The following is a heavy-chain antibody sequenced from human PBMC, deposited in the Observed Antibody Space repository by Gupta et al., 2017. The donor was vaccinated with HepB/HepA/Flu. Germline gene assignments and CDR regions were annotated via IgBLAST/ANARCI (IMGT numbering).Heavy chain of an antibody. CDR3: TKGGHLDY. V-gene: IGHV3-23*01. J-gene: IGHJ4*02. CDR1: GFTFINFP. Sequence: EIQLLESGGGLVQPGGSLRLSCAASGFTFINFPMSWVRQTPGRGPEWVSNISRSGDVTDYVDSVKGRFTISRDNSKNTLYLQMDNLKVEDTAVYYCTKGGHLDYWGQGTLITVSS. CDR2: ISRSGDVT.